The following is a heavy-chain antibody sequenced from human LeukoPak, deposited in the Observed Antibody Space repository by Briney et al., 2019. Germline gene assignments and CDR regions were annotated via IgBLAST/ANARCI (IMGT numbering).Heavy chain of an antibody. J-gene: IGHJ4*02. CDR3: AKDTSNSERSHTEFDY. D-gene: IGHD4-23*01. CDR1: GVTFSTYA. Sequence: GGSLRLSCAASGVTFSTYAMSWVRQAPGMGLEWVSAISASGGSTYYADSVKGRFTISRDNSKNTLYLQMNSLRAEDTAVYYCAKDTSNSERSHTEFDYWGQGTLVTVSS. CDR2: ISASGGST. V-gene: IGHV3-23*01.